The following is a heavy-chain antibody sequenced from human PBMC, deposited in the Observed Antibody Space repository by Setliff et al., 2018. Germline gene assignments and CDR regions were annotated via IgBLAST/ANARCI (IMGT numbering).Heavy chain of an antibody. J-gene: IGHJ4*02. V-gene: IGHV1-18*01. CDR3: ARAPSVELVTIRTNSWFTY. Sequence: ASVKVSCKASGYTFRNYAFAWVRQPPGQGLEWVGWISVYNGDTNYAQKFQGRVTLTTDTSTSTAYMELRSLTSDDSAFYYCARAPSVELVTIRTNSWFTYWGQGTLVTVSS. CDR1: GYTFRNYA. CDR2: ISVYNGDT. D-gene: IGHD5-18*01.